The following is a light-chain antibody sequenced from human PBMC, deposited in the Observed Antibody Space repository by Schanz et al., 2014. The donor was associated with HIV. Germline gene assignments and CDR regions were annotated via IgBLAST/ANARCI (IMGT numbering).Light chain of an antibody. Sequence: QSALTQPASVSGSPGQSITISCTGTSSDVGSYNLVSWYQQHPGKAPKLLIYGNNNRPSGVPDRFSGSKSGTSASLAITGLQPGDEADYYCQSYDSSLSCWVFGGGTKLTVL. CDR2: GNN. CDR3: QSYDSSLSCWV. CDR1: SSDVGSYNL. J-gene: IGLJ3*02. V-gene: IGLV2-14*02.